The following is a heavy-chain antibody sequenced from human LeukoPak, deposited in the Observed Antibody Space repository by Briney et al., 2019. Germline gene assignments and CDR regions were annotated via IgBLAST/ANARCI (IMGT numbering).Heavy chain of an antibody. V-gene: IGHV3-64*01. Sequence: GSLRLSCAASGFTFSSYAMHWVRQAPGKGLEYVSAISSNGGSTYYANSVKGRFTISRDNSKNTLYLQMNSLRAEDTAVYYCARDSSGWYGGYFDYWGQGTLVTVSS. J-gene: IGHJ4*02. D-gene: IGHD6-19*01. CDR1: GFTFSSYA. CDR3: ARDSSGWYGGYFDY. CDR2: ISSNGGST.